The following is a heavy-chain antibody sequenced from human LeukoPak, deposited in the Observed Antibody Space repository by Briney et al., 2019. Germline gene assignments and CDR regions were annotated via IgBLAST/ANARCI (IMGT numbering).Heavy chain of an antibody. J-gene: IGHJ4*02. Sequence: PGRSLRLSCAASGFTFDDYAMHWVRQAPGKGLEWVSGISWNSGSIGYADSVKGRFTISRDNAKNSLYLQMNSLRAEDTALYYCAKEDYGGNSGVLDYWGQGTLVTVSS. CDR2: ISWNSGSI. D-gene: IGHD4-23*01. CDR3: AKEDYGGNSGVLDY. CDR1: GFTFDDYA. V-gene: IGHV3-9*01.